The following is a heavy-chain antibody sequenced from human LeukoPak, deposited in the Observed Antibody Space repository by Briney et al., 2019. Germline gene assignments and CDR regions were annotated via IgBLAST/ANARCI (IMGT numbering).Heavy chain of an antibody. V-gene: IGHV3-48*03. J-gene: IGHJ3*02. CDR1: GFTFSSYD. CDR2: ISSSGTTI. CDR3: ARSFDI. Sequence: GGSLRLSCAAPGFTFSSYDMNWVRQAPGKGLEWVAFISSSGTTIDHADSVKGRFTISRDNTKNSLYLQMNSLRVEATAIYHCARSFDIWGQGTMVTVSP.